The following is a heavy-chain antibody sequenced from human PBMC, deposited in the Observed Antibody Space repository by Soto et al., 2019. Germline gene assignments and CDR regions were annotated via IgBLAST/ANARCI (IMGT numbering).Heavy chain of an antibody. J-gene: IGHJ6*03. Sequence: EVQLVESGGGLVQPGGSLRLSCAASGFTFSSYDMHWVRQATGKGLEWVSAIGTAGDTYYPGSVTGRFTISRENAKNSLYLQMNSLRAGDTAVYYCARAASRSNYYDYYMDVWGKGTTVTVSS. CDR1: GFTFSSYD. CDR2: IGTAGDT. D-gene: IGHD3-3*01. V-gene: IGHV3-13*01. CDR3: ARAASRSNYYDYYMDV.